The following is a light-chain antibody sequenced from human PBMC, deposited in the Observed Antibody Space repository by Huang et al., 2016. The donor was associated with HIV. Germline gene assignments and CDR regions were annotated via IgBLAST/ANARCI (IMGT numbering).Light chain of an antibody. Sequence: DIQMTQSPSTLSASVGDTVTITCRASQNIDNWLAWYPQKPGKAPKALIYRASSLESGVQSRFSGGGSGTEFTLTISSLQPDDFATYDCQQYNTYSRTFGQGTKVEIK. V-gene: IGKV1-5*03. CDR1: QNIDNW. CDR3: QQYNTYSRT. CDR2: RAS. J-gene: IGKJ1*01.